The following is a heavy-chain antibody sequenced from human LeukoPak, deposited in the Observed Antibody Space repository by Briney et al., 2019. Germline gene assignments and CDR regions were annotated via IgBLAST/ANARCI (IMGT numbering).Heavy chain of an antibody. Sequence: GRSLRLSCAASGFTFSSYAMHWVRQAPGKGLEWVAVISYDGSNKYYADSVKGRFTISRDNSKNTLYLQMNSLRAEDTAVYYCARVTMVRGALGYWGQGTLVTVSS. CDR3: ARVTMVRGALGY. D-gene: IGHD3-10*01. J-gene: IGHJ4*02. CDR1: GFTFSSYA. V-gene: IGHV3-30-3*01. CDR2: ISYDGSNK.